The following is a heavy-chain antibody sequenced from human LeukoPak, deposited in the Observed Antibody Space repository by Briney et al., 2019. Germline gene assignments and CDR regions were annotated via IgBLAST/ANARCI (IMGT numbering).Heavy chain of an antibody. D-gene: IGHD4-17*01. CDR2: INPGGGST. V-gene: IGHV1-46*01. J-gene: IGHJ5*02. CDR3: AKDLRSDHPGFDP. CDR1: GHIFTSYY. Sequence: ASVKVSCKASGHIFTSYYMHWVRQAPGQGLEWMGIINPGGGSTSYAQKFQDRVTMTRDTSTSTVYMELSSLRSDDTAVYYCAKDLRSDHPGFDPWGQGTPVIVSS.